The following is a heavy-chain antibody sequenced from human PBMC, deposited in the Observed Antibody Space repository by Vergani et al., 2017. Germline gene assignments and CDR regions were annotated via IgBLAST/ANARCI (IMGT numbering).Heavy chain of an antibody. Sequence: QVQLVQSGAEVRKPGASVKVSCKASGYSLSDQYIHWVRQAPGQGFEWMGRLDPHTGDTKYAEKFQGRVTITADKSTSTAYMELSSLRSEDTAVYYCATGDQLVAATRFDYWGQGTLVTVSS. CDR1: GYSLSDQY. V-gene: IGHV1-2*02. D-gene: IGHD2-15*01. CDR2: LDPHTGDT. J-gene: IGHJ4*02. CDR3: ATGDQLVAATRFDY.